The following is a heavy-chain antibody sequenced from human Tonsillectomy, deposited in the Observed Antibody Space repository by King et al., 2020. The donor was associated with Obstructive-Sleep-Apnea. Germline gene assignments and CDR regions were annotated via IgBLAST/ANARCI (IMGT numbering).Heavy chain of an antibody. J-gene: IGHJ3*02. CDR3: AKEQSTVGGNGAFDI. CDR2: IGGSGSST. V-gene: IGHV3-23*04. CDR1: GFTFSSYA. D-gene: IGHD6-19*01. Sequence: VQLVESGGGLVQPGGSLRLSCAASGFTFSSYAISWVRQAPGKGLEWVSAIGGSGSSTYYADSGKGRFTISRDNSKNTLYLQMNSLRAEDTALYYCAKEQSTVGGNGAFDIWGQGTMVTVSS.